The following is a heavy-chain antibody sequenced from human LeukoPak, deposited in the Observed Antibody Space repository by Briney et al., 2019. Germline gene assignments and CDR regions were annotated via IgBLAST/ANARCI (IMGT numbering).Heavy chain of an antibody. V-gene: IGHV4-39*01. CDR3: ARHSYFDY. J-gene: IGHJ4*02. CDR1: GXSISSSSYY. Sequence: SETLSLTCTVSGXSISSSSYYWGWIRQPPGKGLEWIGSIYYSGSAYYNPSLKSRVTISVDTSKNQFSLKLSSVTAADTAVYYCARHSYFDYWGQGTLVTVSS. CDR2: IYYSGSA.